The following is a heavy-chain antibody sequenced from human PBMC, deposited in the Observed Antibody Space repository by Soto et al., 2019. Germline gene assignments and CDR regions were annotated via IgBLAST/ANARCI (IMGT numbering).Heavy chain of an antibody. CDR3: ASTQKRVSSGWIDYYYGGMDV. CDR2: IIPIFGTA. CDR1: GGTFSSYA. D-gene: IGHD6-19*01. J-gene: IGHJ6*02. Sequence: QVPLVQSGAEVKKPESSVKVSCKASGGTFSSYAISWVRQAPGQGLEWMGGIIPIFGTANYAQKFQGRVTITADESTSAADMEMSSLGSEDTAVYYCASTQKRVSSGWIDYYYGGMDVWGQGTTVTVSS. V-gene: IGHV1-69*12.